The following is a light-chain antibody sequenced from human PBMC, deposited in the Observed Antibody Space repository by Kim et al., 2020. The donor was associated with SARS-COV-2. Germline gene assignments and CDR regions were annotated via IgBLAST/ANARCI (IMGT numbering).Light chain of an antibody. CDR2: GKN. CDR3: HSRDSSNNHMV. V-gene: IGLV3-19*01. CDR1: SLRNYY. Sequence: LGQTVRITCQGDSLRNYYASWYKQKPGQATVLVIYGKNDRTSGIPARFSGSRTGNTASLTITGAQADDEADYYCHSRDSSNNHMVFGGGTKLTVL. J-gene: IGLJ2*01.